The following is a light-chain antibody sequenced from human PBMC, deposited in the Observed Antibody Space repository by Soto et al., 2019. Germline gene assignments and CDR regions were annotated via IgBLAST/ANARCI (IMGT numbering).Light chain of an antibody. Sequence: EVVLTQSPDTLSLPPGERATLSCRASQSISSYLAWYQQKPGQAPRLLIYGASTRATGIPARFSGSGSGTEFTLTISSLQSEDFGVYYCQQYNNWPRTFGQGTKVDNK. V-gene: IGKV3-15*01. CDR2: GAS. CDR3: QQYNNWPRT. CDR1: QSISSY. J-gene: IGKJ1*01.